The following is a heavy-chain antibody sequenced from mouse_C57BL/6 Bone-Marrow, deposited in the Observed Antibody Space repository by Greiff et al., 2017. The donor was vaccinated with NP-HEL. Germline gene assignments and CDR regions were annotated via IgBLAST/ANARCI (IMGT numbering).Heavy chain of an antibody. Sequence: EVKLQESGPELVKPGASVKISCKASGYSFTDYNMNWVKQSNGKSLEWIGVINPNYGTTSYNQKFKGKATLTVDQSSSTAYMQLNSLTSEDSAVYYCARGYYGSRTGFAYWGQGTLVTVSA. J-gene: IGHJ3*01. CDR2: INPNYGTT. D-gene: IGHD1-1*01. V-gene: IGHV1-39*01. CDR1: GYSFTDYN. CDR3: ARGYYGSRTGFAY.